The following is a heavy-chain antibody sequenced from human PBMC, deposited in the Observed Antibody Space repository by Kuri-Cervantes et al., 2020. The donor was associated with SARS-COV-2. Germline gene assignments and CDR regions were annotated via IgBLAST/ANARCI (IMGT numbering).Heavy chain of an antibody. Sequence: SETLSLTCTVSGGSISRHYWSWIRQPPGKGLEWIGYIYYGGSTNYNPSFKNRVTISIDTSKNQFSLMLSSMTAADMAVYYCASQVTIFGVEYDAFDIWGQGTTVTVSS. J-gene: IGHJ3*02. D-gene: IGHD3-3*01. CDR3: ASQVTIFGVEYDAFDI. CDR2: IYYGGST. CDR1: GGSISRHY. V-gene: IGHV4-59*11.